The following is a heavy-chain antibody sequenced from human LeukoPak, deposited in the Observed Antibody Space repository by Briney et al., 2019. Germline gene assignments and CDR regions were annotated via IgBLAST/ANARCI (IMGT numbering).Heavy chain of an antibody. CDR2: ITSSSSFT. D-gene: IGHD4-23*01. J-gene: IGHJ4*02. CDR3: ARGHGGNVDY. CDR1: GFTFSSYS. V-gene: IGHV3-21*05. Sequence: GGSLRLSCAASGFTFSSYSMNWVRQAPGKGLEWISYITSSSSFTNYADSVKGRFTISRDNAKNSLYLQMNSLRDEDTAVYYCARGHGGNVDYWGQGTPVTVSS.